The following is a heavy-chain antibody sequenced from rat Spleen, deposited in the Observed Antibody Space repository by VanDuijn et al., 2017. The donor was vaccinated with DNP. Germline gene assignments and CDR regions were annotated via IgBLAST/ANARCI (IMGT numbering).Heavy chain of an antibody. CDR3: TTVYGGYSGWFAS. Sequence: EVLVVDSGGGLVQPGGSLRLSCAASGFTFSDYYMSWVRQAPTTGLEWVASINPDGGSTYYRDSVKGRFTISRDNAKSSLYLQMDSLRSEDTATYYCTTVYGGYSGWFASWGQGTLVTVSS. CDR1: GFTFSDYY. V-gene: IGHV5-20*01. CDR2: INPDGGST. D-gene: IGHD1-11*01. J-gene: IGHJ3*01.